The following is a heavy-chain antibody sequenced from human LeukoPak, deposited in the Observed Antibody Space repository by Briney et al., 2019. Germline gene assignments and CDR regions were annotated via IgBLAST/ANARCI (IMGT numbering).Heavy chain of an antibody. V-gene: IGHV1-18*01. J-gene: IGHJ6*02. Sequence: GASVKVSCQTSGYNFKTHAVSWVRQVPGQGLEWMGWISGYNGDTAFAQKFQGRVTMTKDTSTTTAYMELRSLTSDDTAVYCCARFWVFGADTSPPYHQGMDLWGRGTTVTVSS. CDR2: ISGYNGDT. CDR1: GYNFKTHA. CDR3: ARFWVFGADTSPPYHQGMDL. D-gene: IGHD3-3*01.